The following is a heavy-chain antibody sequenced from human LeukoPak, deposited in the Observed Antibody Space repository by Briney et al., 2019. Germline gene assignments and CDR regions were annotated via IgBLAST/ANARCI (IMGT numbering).Heavy chain of an antibody. J-gene: IGHJ6*02. Sequence: SETLSLTCTVSGGSISSGDYYWSWIRQPPGKGLEWIGYIYYSGSTYYNPSLKSRVTISVDTSKNQFSLKLSSVTAAVTAVYYCARDIVVVTANTYYYYYGMDVWGQGTTVTVSS. D-gene: IGHD2-21*02. CDR2: IYYSGST. CDR3: ARDIVVVTANTYYYYYGMDV. V-gene: IGHV4-30-4*01. CDR1: GGSISSGDYY.